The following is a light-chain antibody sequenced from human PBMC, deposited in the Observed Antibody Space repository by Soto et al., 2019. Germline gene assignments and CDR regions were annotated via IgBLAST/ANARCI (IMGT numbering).Light chain of an antibody. CDR3: QQYNSYS. CDR2: DIS. V-gene: IGKV1-5*01. Sequence: DIQMTQSPSTLSRSVGDRLTITCRASQSISDWLAWYQQKPGKAPKLLIYDISNLEIGVPSRCSGSGSGTEFTLTISGLQPVDFASYYCQQYNSYSFGQGTKVDIK. J-gene: IGKJ1*01. CDR1: QSISDW.